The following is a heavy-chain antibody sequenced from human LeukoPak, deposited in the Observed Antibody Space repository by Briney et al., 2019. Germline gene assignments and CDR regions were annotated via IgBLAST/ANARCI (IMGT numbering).Heavy chain of an antibody. V-gene: IGHV3-21*01. Sequence: GGSLRLSCAASGFTFSSYSMNWVRQAPGKGLEWVSSISSSSSYIYYADSVKGRFTISRDNAKNSLYLQMNSLRAEDTAVYYCASIVVPRHNYYYGMDVWGQGTTVTVSS. J-gene: IGHJ6*02. CDR1: GFTFSSYS. CDR3: ASIVVPRHNYYYGMDV. CDR2: ISSSSSYI. D-gene: IGHD2-2*01.